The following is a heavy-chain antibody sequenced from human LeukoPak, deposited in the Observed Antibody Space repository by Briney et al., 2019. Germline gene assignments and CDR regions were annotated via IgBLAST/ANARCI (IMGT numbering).Heavy chain of an antibody. J-gene: IGHJ5*02. CDR2: FNPSGGST. CDR1: GYTFTSYY. Sequence: KPGASVKVFCKPSGYTFTSYYIHCVRRAPGQGVEWMGIFNPSGGSTSYAQKFQGRVTMTRAMSTSTVYMELSSLRSEDTAVYYCARGIYNWKPGDWFDPWGQGTLVTVSS. V-gene: IGHV1-46*01. CDR3: ARGIYNWKPGDWFDP. D-gene: IGHD1-20*01.